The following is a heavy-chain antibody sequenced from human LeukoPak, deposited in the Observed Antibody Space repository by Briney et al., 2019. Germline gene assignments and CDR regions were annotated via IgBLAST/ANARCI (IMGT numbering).Heavy chain of an antibody. CDR2: INHSGST. J-gene: IGHJ4*02. CDR3: ARQRRGNYDILTGYLAFDY. Sequence: PSETLSLTCAVYGGSFSGYYWSWIRQPPGKGLEWIGEINHSGSTNYNPSLKSRVTISVDTSKNQFSLKLSSVTAADTAVYYCARQRRGNYDILTGYLAFDYWGQGTLVTVSS. CDR1: GGSFSGYY. D-gene: IGHD3-9*01. V-gene: IGHV4-34*01.